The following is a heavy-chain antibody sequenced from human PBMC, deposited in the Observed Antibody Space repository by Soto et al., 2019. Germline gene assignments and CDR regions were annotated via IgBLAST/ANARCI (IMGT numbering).Heavy chain of an antibody. J-gene: IGHJ5*02. Sequence: QVQLQESGPGLVKPSETLSLTCTVSGGSISSYYWSWIRQPPGKGLECIGYTYYSGSTNYNPSLKSRVTISVDTTKNQFSLKRSCVTAADTAVYYCARTFKYSSSWYDGWFDPWGQGTLVTVSS. CDR1: GGSISSYY. D-gene: IGHD6-13*01. CDR3: ARTFKYSSSWYDGWFDP. V-gene: IGHV4-59*12. CDR2: TYYSGST.